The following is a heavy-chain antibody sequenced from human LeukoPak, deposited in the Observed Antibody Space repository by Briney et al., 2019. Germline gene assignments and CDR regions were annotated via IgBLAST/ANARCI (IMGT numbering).Heavy chain of an antibody. D-gene: IGHD3-22*01. CDR3: ARDSHPAGNYDSSVYYSLDY. CDR1: GYTFTSYG. J-gene: IGHJ4*02. Sequence: ASVKVSCKASGYTFTSYGISWVRQAPGQGLEWMGWISAYNGNTNYAQKLQGRVTMTTDTSTSTAYMELRSLRSDDTAVYYCARDSHPAGNYDSSVYYSLDYWGQETLFTVSS. CDR2: ISAYNGNT. V-gene: IGHV1-18*01.